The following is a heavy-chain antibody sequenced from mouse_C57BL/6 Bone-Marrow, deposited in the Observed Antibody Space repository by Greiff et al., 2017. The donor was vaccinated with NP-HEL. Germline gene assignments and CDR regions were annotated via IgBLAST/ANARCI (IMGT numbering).Heavy chain of an antibody. CDR2: INPYNGGT. J-gene: IGHJ3*01. V-gene: IGHV1-19*01. CDR1: GYTFTDYY. CDR3: ARWGGSSGPFAY. Sequence: EVQLQQSGPVLVKPGASVKMSCKASGYTFTDYYMNWVKQSHGKSLEWIGVINPYNGGTSYNQKFKGKATLTVDKSSSTAYMELNSLTSEDSAVYYCARWGGSSGPFAYWGQGTLVTVSA. D-gene: IGHD3-2*02.